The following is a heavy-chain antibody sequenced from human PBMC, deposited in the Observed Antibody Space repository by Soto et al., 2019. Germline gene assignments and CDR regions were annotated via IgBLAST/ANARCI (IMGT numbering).Heavy chain of an antibody. CDR2: IIPIFGTA. V-gene: IGHV1-69*13. Sequence: SVKVSCKASGGTFSSYAISWVRQAPGQGLEWMGGIIPIFGTANYAQKFQGRVTITADESTSTAYMELSSLRSEDTAVYYCARLLYYYDSSAQPRAFDIWGQGTTVTVPS. J-gene: IGHJ3*02. CDR3: ARLLYYYDSSAQPRAFDI. D-gene: IGHD3-22*01. CDR1: GGTFSSYA.